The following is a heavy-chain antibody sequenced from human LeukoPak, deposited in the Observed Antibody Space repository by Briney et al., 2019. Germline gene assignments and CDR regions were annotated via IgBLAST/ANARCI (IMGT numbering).Heavy chain of an antibody. CDR3: ARWEDDGYYFDY. Sequence: RTSETLSLTCTVSGGSISRSSYYWGWIRQPPGKGLEWIGSIYYSGSTYYNPSLKSRVTISVDTSKNQFSLKLSSVTAADTAVYYCARWEDDGYYFDYWGQGTLVTVSS. V-gene: IGHV4-39*07. CDR2: IYYSGST. CDR1: GGSISRSSYY. D-gene: IGHD1-26*01. J-gene: IGHJ4*02.